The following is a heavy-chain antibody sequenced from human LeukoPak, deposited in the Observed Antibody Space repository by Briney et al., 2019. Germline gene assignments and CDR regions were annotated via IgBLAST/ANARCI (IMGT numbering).Heavy chain of an antibody. D-gene: IGHD3-10*01. V-gene: IGHV3-23*01. J-gene: IGHJ4*02. CDR1: GFTFSSYA. CDR2: ISGSGGST. CDR3: ARNSGGRRYYFTE. Sequence: GGSLRLSCAASGFTFSSYAMSWVRQAPGKGLEWVSAISGSGGSTYYADSVKGRFTISRDNSQNTLYLQMNSLRAEDTAVYYCARNSGGRRYYFTEWGQGTLVTVSS.